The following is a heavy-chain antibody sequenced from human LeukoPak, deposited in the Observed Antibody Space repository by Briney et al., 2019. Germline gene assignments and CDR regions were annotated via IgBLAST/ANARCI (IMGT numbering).Heavy chain of an antibody. CDR3: ARNVYSSSWYYFDY. CDR1: GGSISSGGYS. J-gene: IGHJ4*02. D-gene: IGHD6-13*01. CDR2: IYHSGST. V-gene: IGHV4-30-2*01. Sequence: SQTLSLTCAVSGGSISSGGYSLSWIRQPPGKGLEWIGYIYHSGSTYYNPSLKSRVTISVDRSKNQFSLKLSSVTAADTAVYYCARNVYSSSWYYFDYWGQGTLVTVSS.